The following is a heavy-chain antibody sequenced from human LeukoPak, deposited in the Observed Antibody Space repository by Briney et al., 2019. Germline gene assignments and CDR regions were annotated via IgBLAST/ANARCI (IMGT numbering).Heavy chain of an antibody. D-gene: IGHD4-23*01. Sequence: SETLSLTCTVSGGSITSSIYYWSWIHQPPGKGLEWIGEINHSGSTNYNPSLKSRVTISVDTSKNQFSLKLSSVTAADTAVYYCARGRVVTRRPYFDYWGQGTLVTVSS. V-gene: IGHV4-39*07. J-gene: IGHJ4*02. CDR3: ARGRVVTRRPYFDY. CDR1: GGSITSSIYY. CDR2: INHSGST.